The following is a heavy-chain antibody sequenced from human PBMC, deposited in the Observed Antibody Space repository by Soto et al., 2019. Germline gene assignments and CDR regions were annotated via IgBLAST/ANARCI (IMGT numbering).Heavy chain of an antibody. D-gene: IGHD3-10*01. J-gene: IGHJ6*02. CDR2: MYYSGST. Sequence: KPSECLSVTCTVCGGSICSGDHYWSWIRQPPGKGLEWIGYMYYSGSTYFNPSLKSRVTISVDTSKNQFSLKLGSVTAADTAVYYCARRSYYGSYGLDVWGQGTTVTVSS. V-gene: IGHV4-30-4*01. CDR1: GGSICSGDHY. CDR3: ARRSYYGSYGLDV.